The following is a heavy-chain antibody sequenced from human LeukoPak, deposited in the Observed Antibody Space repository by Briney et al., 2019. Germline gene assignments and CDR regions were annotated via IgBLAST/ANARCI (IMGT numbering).Heavy chain of an antibody. Sequence: ASVKVSCKASGFTFTRYGISWVRQAPGQGLEWMAWISAYNGDTKYAQKFQGRLTMTTDTSTRTAYMELRSLRSDDTAVYYCARDPSNTSGWYAWADYWGQGTLVTVSS. CDR2: ISAYNGDT. J-gene: IGHJ4*02. V-gene: IGHV1-18*01. CDR1: GFTFTRYG. D-gene: IGHD6-19*01. CDR3: ARDPSNTSGWYAWADY.